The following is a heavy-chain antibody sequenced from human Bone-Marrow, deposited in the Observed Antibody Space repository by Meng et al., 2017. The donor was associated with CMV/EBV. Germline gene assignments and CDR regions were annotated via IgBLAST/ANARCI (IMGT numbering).Heavy chain of an antibody. CDR3: ARASYSNYYFAY. Sequence: GESLKISCAASGFTFSSYSMNWVRQAPGKGLEWVSSISSSSSYIYFADSVKGRFTISRDNAKNSLYLQMNSLRAEDTAVYYCARASYSNYYFAYWGQGTRVTGSS. D-gene: IGHD4-11*01. CDR1: GFTFSSYS. V-gene: IGHV3-21*01. J-gene: IGHJ4*02. CDR2: ISSSSSYI.